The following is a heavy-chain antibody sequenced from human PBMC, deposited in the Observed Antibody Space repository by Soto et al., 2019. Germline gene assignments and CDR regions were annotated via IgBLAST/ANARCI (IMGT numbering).Heavy chain of an antibody. CDR2: INPSSGDT. CDR1: GYTFTSFN. CDR3: ARLAGPALTYFDL. Sequence: QVLLVQSGTEVEKPGASVTISCKASGYTFTSFNIHWVRQAPGQGLERLGVINPSSGDTTYQQNFQGRVTMTRDTSTSTVYMVLSSLRSEDTAVYYCARLAGPALTYFDLWGQGTPVIVSS. J-gene: IGHJ4*02. V-gene: IGHV1-46*01. D-gene: IGHD3-9*01.